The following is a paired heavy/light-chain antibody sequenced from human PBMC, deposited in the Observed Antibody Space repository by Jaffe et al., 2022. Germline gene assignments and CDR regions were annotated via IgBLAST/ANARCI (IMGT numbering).Light chain of an antibody. CDR3: QQYNNWPLLT. Sequence: EIVMTQSPATLSVSPGERATLSCRASQSVSSNLAWYQQKPGQAPRLFIYGVSTRATGVPARFSGSGSGTEFTLTISSLQSEDSAVYYCQQYNNWPLLTFGGGTKVEIK. V-gene: IGKV3-15*01. J-gene: IGKJ4*01. CDR1: QSVSSN. CDR2: GVS.
Heavy chain of an antibody. Sequence: QVQLQESGPGLVKPSETLSLTCAVSGYSISSGYYWGWIRQPPGRGLQWIGSIYHSGNTYYNPSLKSRVTISVDTSKNQFSLKLNSVTAADTAVYYCARRGAYDSSGVEYWGQGTRVTVSS. CDR1: GYSISSGYY. J-gene: IGHJ4*01. CDR2: IYHSGNT. V-gene: IGHV4-38-2*01. CDR3: ARRGAYDSSGVEY. D-gene: IGHD3-22*01.